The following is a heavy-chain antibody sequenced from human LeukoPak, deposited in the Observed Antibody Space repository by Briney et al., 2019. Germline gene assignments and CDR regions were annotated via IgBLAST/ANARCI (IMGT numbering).Heavy chain of an antibody. Sequence: SGGSLRLSCAGSRFTLSDYYMSWIRQAPGKGLEWVSYISGSGTTILYADSVKGRFTISRDNAKNSVYLQMNSLRAEDTALYYCARDRGPAGYLDYWGQGTLVTVSS. CDR1: RFTLSDYY. CDR2: ISGSGTTI. CDR3: ARDRGPAGYLDY. V-gene: IGHV3-11*01. J-gene: IGHJ4*02. D-gene: IGHD3-22*01.